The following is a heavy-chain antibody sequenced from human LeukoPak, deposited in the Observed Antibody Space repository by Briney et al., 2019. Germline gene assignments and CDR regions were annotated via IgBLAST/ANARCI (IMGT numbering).Heavy chain of an antibody. CDR3: ARDGSLPDY. CDR2: INSDGSST. CDR1: EFTFSNHW. Sequence: GSLRLSCAASEFTFSNHWMHWVRQAPGEGLVWVSYINSDGSSTSYADYVKGRFTISRDNARNTLYLQMNSLRVEDTAVYYCARDGSLPDYWGQGTLVTVSS. J-gene: IGHJ4*02. V-gene: IGHV3-74*01.